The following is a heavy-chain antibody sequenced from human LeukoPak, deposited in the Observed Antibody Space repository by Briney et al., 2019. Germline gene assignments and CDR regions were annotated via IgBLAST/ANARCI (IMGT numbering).Heavy chain of an antibody. CDR3: ARAYSERYGLGYYYMDV. D-gene: IGHD1-26*01. J-gene: IGHJ6*03. CDR1: GFTFSSYE. CDR2: ISSSSSYI. Sequence: PGGSLRLSCAASGFTFSSYEMNWVRQAPGKGLEWVSSISSSSSYIYYADSVKGRFTISRGNAKKSVYLQMNSLRAEDTAVYYCARAYSERYGLGYYYMDVWGKGTTVTISS. V-gene: IGHV3-21*01.